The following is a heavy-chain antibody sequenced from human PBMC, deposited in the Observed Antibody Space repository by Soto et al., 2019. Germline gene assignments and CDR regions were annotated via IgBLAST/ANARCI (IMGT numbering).Heavy chain of an antibody. D-gene: IGHD4-17*01. V-gene: IGHV1-2*02. J-gene: IGHJ6*02. Sequence: ASVKVSCKASGYTFTGYYMHWVRQAPGQGLEWMGWINPNSGGTNYAQKFQGRVTMTRDTSISTACMELSRLRSDDTAVYYCARDLNYGTYYYYGMDVWGQGTTVTVSS. CDR2: INPNSGGT. CDR1: GYTFTGYY. CDR3: ARDLNYGTYYYYGMDV.